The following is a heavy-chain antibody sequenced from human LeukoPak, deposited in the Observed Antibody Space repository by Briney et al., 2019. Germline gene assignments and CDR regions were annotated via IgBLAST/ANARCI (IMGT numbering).Heavy chain of an antibody. CDR1: GFTLSSYA. CDR3: ARDATYYYDSSGFDY. D-gene: IGHD3-22*01. Sequence: GRSLRLSCAPSGFTLSSYAMHWVRQAPGKGLEWVAVISYDGSNKYYADSVKGRFTISRDNSKNTLYLQMNSLRAEDTAVYYCARDATYYYDSSGFDYWGQGTLVTVSS. J-gene: IGHJ4*02. CDR2: ISYDGSNK. V-gene: IGHV3-30*04.